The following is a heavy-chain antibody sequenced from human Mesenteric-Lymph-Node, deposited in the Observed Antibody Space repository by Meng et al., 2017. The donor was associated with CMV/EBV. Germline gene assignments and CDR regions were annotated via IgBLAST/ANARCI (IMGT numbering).Heavy chain of an antibody. J-gene: IGHJ4*02. V-gene: IGHV6-1*01. D-gene: IGHD6-6*01. CDR1: GDSVSSNNAA. Sequence: SETLSLTCDISGDSVSSNNAAWNWIRQSPSRGLEWLERTYYRSKWYNDCAVSVKSRITINPDTSKNQFSLQLNSVTPEDTAVYYCVRADSSSPYYFDYWGQGTLVTVSS. CDR2: TYYRSKWYN. CDR3: VRADSSSPYYFDY.